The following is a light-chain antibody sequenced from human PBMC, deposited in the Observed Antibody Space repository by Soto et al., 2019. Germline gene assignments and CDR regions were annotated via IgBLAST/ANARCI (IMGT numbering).Light chain of an antibody. CDR3: LAWDSDTGV. V-gene: IGLV3-1*01. CDR1: KLGDKY. Sequence: SYELTQPPSVSVSPGQTASITCSGHKLGDKYASWYQQKPGQSPVLVIYQDDKRPSGIPERFSGSNSGNTAALTISGTQAVDEADYYCLAWDSDTGVFGGGTKLTVL. CDR2: QDD. J-gene: IGLJ3*02.